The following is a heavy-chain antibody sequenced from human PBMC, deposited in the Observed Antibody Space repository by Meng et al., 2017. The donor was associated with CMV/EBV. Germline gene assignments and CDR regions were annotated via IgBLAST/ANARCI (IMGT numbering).Heavy chain of an antibody. CDR1: GFTVSNNY. J-gene: IGHJ4*02. D-gene: IGHD1-7*01. CDR2: IYSEGTT. V-gene: IGHV3-53*01. Sequence: ELQLGGLGGGLIQPGGSLGLSCAAAGFTVSNNYMRWFRQAPGKGLEWVSLIYSEGTTDYADSVKGRFTISRDNSKNTLYLQMNSLRAEDTAVYYCARDGNYHGVWGQGTLVTVSS. CDR3: ARDGNYHGV.